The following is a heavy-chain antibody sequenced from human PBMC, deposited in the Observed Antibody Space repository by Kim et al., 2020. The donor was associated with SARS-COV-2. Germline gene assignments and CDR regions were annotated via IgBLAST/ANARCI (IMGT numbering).Heavy chain of an antibody. V-gene: IGHV1-46*01. CDR3: ARGAYCSGGSCSPGDY. D-gene: IGHD2-15*01. Sequence: KFQGRVTMTRDTSTSTVYMELSSLRSEDTAVYYCARGAYCSGGSCSPGDYWGQGTLVTVSS. J-gene: IGHJ4*02.